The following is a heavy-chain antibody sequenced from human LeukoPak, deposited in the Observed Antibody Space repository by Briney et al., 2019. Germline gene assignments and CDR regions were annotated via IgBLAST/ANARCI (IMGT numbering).Heavy chain of an antibody. Sequence: GGSLRLSCAASGFTFSSYAMSWVRQAPGKGLEWVSAISGSGGSTYYTDSVKGRFTISRDNSKNTLFLQMNSLRAEDTAVYYCANWSSRDAFDIWGQGTMVTVSS. J-gene: IGHJ3*02. D-gene: IGHD6-13*01. CDR1: GFTFSSYA. V-gene: IGHV3-23*01. CDR2: ISGSGGST. CDR3: ANWSSRDAFDI.